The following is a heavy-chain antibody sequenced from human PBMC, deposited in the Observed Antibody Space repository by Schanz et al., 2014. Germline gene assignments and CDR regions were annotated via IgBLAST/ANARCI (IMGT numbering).Heavy chain of an antibody. V-gene: IGHV3-21*05. J-gene: IGHJ4*02. Sequence: EVKMVESGGGLVKPGGSLRLSCAASGFGFSSYSMNWVRQAPGKGLEWVSYIGNGGVTIYYADSVKGRFTISRDNSKNSLYLQMNSLRAEDTAVYYCARIGGSVFDYWAQGTLVTVSS. CDR2: IGNGGVTI. D-gene: IGHD3-10*01. CDR3: ARIGGSVFDY. CDR1: GFGFSSYS.